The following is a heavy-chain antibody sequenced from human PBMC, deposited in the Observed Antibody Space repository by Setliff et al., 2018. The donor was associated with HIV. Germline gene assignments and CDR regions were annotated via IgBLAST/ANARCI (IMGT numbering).Heavy chain of an antibody. CDR1: DGSFSSDY. CDR3: ARAEMATIVAFDI. J-gene: IGHJ3*02. Sequence: SETLSLTCTVSDGSFSSDYWTWIRQTPGKGLEWIGYIYYSGSTKYNPSLTSRVAISVDTSKNHFSLKLTSVTAADTAVYYCARAEMATIVAFDIWGQGTMVTVSS. V-gene: IGHV4-59*01. D-gene: IGHD5-12*01. CDR2: IYYSGST.